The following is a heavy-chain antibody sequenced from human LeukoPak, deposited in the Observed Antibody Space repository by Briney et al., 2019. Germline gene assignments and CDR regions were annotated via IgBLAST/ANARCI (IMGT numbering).Heavy chain of an antibody. CDR3: ARMTDQGSSWYGFISHYYMDV. D-gene: IGHD6-13*01. CDR2: ISSSSSYI. V-gene: IGHV3-21*01. J-gene: IGHJ6*03. Sequence: PGGSLRLSCAASGFTFSSYSMNWVRQAPGKGLEWVSSISSSSSYIYYADSVKGRFTISRDNAKNSLYLQMNSLRAEDTAVYYCARMTDQGSSWYGFISHYYMDVWGKGTTVTISS. CDR1: GFTFSSYS.